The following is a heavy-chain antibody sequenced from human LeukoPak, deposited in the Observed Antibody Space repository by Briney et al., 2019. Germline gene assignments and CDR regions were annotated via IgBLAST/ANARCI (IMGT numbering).Heavy chain of an antibody. CDR1: GFTFSGYW. D-gene: IGHD3-22*01. J-gene: IGHJ4*02. CDR2: TNSDGSST. Sequence: GGSLRLSCVASGFTFSGYWMHWARQAPGKGLVWVSRTNSDGSSTSYADSVKGRFTISRDNAKNTLYLQMNSLRGEDTAVYYCARGGPYYYDRSGYVNYWGQGALVTVSS. CDR3: ARGGPYYYDRSGYVNY. V-gene: IGHV3-74*01.